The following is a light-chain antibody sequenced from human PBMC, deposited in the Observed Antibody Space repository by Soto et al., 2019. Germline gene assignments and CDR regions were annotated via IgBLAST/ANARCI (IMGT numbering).Light chain of an antibody. V-gene: IGKV3-20*01. CDR2: GTS. J-gene: IGKJ1*01. Sequence: VLTQSPGTLSLTPGERATLSCRASQSVSNNYLAWYQQKPGQAPRLLIYGTSNRATGIPDRFSGSGSGTDFTLTISRLEPEDFAVYYCQQYGSSGTSGQGTKV. CDR1: QSVSNNY. CDR3: QQYGSSGT.